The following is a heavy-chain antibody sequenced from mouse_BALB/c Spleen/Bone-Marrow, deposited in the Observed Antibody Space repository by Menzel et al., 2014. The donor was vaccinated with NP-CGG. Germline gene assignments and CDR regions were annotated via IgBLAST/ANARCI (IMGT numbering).Heavy chain of an antibody. V-gene: IGHV1-18*01. J-gene: IGHJ2*01. CDR2: INPNNGGT. D-gene: IGHD3-2*01. CDR1: GYTFTEYT. CDR3: LRQLGLSLDY. Sequence: EVQRVESGPELVKPGASVKISCKTSGYTFTEYTMHWVKQSHGKSLEWTGGINPNNGGTSYNQKFKGKATLTVDKSSSTAYMELRSLTSEDSAVYYCLRQLGLSLDYWGQGTTLTVSS.